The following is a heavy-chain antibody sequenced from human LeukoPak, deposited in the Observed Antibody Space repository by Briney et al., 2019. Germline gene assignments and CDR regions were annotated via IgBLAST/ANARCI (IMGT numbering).Heavy chain of an antibody. CDR1: GRSIISYY. J-gene: IGHJ4*02. CDR2: IYTSGSN. D-gene: IGHD6-19*01. V-gene: IGHV4-4*07. Sequence: SETLSLTCTVSGRSIISYYWSWIRQPAGKVLEWIGRIYTSGSNNYNPSLKSRVTMSVDTSKNQFSLKLSSVTAADTAVYYCARDRYSSFFDYWGQGTLVTVSS. CDR3: ARDRYSSFFDY.